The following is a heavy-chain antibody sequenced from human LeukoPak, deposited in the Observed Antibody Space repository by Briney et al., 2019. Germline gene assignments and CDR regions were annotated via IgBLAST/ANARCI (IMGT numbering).Heavy chain of an antibody. CDR2: IYHSGST. V-gene: IGHV4-38-2*02. CDR1: GYAISSGYY. Sequence: PSESLSLSCTVSGYAISSGYYWGWLQPPPGRRVWWVRSIYHSGSTYYNPSIESRVTRSVDTTKNQFSLKLSSVTAADSTVYYCAREIVTTYNWFDPWGQGTLVTVSS. J-gene: IGHJ5*02. D-gene: IGHD4-17*01. CDR3: AREIVTTYNWFDP.